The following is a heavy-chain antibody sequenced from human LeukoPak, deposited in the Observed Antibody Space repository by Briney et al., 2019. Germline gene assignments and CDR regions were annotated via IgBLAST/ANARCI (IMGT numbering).Heavy chain of an antibody. Sequence: ASVKVSCKASGYTFTSYDINWVRQATGQGLEWMGWMNPNSGNTGYAQKFQGRVTMTRNTSISTAYMELRSLRSDDTAVYYCARGIDSGSYYGYWGQGTLVTVSS. CDR1: GYTFTSYD. V-gene: IGHV1-8*01. CDR2: MNPNSGNT. CDR3: ARGIDSGSYYGY. J-gene: IGHJ4*02. D-gene: IGHD1-26*01.